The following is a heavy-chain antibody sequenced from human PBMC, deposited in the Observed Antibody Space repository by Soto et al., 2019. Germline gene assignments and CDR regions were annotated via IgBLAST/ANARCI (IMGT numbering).Heavy chain of an antibody. J-gene: IGHJ5*02. CDR2: IIPIFGTA. Sequence: QVQLVQSGAEVKKPGSSVRVSCKASGGTFSSYAISWVRQAPGQGLEWMGGIIPIFGTANYAQKFQGRVTITADESTSTAYMELSSLRSEDTAVYYCARVRLQLEWLFGWFDPWGQGTLVTVSS. D-gene: IGHD3-3*01. CDR3: ARVRLQLEWLFGWFDP. CDR1: GGTFSSYA. V-gene: IGHV1-69*01.